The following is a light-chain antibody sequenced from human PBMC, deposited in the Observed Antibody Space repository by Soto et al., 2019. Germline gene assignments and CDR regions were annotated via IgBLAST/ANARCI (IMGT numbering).Light chain of an antibody. Sequence: EIVLTQSPGTLSVSPGERATLSCRASQIIRNNYVAWYQQKPDQPPMLLIHNASLWATVIPDRFSGGGATTDLTLTISRLDSEVFALSYCQQCSTSPLTFGGGTKVELK. CDR3: QQCSTSPLT. V-gene: IGKV3-20*01. J-gene: IGKJ4*01. CDR2: NAS. CDR1: QIIRNNY.